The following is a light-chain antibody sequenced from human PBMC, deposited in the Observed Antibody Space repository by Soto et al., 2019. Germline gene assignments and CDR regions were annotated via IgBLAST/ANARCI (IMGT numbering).Light chain of an antibody. Sequence: EIVMTQSPATLSVSPGERVSLSCRASESVSSNLAWYQQKPGQAPRLLMYGASTRATGIPARFSGSGSGTEFTLTISSLQSEDFAVYYCQQYGYSPITFGQGTRLEIK. CDR1: ESVSSN. CDR3: QQYGYSPIT. J-gene: IGKJ5*01. V-gene: IGKV3-15*01. CDR2: GAS.